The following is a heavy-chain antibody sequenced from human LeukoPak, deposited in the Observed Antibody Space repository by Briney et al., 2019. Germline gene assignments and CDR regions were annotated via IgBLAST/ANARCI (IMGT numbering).Heavy chain of an antibody. J-gene: IGHJ6*02. Sequence: GGSPRLSCAASGFTFSSYAMSWVRQAPGKGLEWVSVISGNGAGTYYADSVKGRFTISRDNAKNSLYLQMNSLRAEDTAVYYCAREKMATVVYYYYGMDVWGQGTTVTVSS. V-gene: IGHV3-23*01. CDR1: GFTFSSYA. CDR2: ISGNGAGT. CDR3: AREKMATVVYYYYGMDV. D-gene: IGHD5-24*01.